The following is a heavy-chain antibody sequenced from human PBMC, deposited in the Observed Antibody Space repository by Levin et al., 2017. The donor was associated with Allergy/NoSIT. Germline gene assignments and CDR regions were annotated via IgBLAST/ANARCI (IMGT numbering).Heavy chain of an antibody. J-gene: IGHJ4*02. Sequence: SQTLSLTCTVSGGSIRSSSYYWGWIRQPPGKGLEWIGSIYYSGSTYYNPSLKSRVTISVDTFKNQFSLNLSSVTAADTAVYYCARQEVGYNWNFRYWGQGTLVTVSS. CDR1: GGSIRSSSYY. CDR3: ARQEVGYNWNFRY. D-gene: IGHD1-20*01. CDR2: IYYSGST. V-gene: IGHV4-39*01.